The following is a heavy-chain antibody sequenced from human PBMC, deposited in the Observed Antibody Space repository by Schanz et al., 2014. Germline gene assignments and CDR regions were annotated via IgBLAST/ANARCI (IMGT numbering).Heavy chain of an antibody. CDR2: IHSTGGTT. CDR1: EYTFTRHY. V-gene: IGHV1-46*01. D-gene: IGHD4-4*01. Sequence: QVQWVQSGADVKKPGTAVKVSCKASEYTFTRHYMHWVRQAPGQGLEWMGIIHSTGGTTSHAQKSQGRVTMTRDTSTSTVYMELSSMRSEDTAVYYCASALTTWGGMDVWGQGTTVTVSS. CDR3: ASALTTWGGMDV. J-gene: IGHJ6*02.